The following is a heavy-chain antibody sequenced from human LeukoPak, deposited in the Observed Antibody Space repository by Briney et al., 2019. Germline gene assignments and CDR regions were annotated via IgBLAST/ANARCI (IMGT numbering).Heavy chain of an antibody. CDR2: ISGSGGTT. CDR3: AKQSSYSSTWGCYDY. Sequence: GGSLRLSCAASGFTFRSYAMSWVRQAPGKGLDWASTISGSGGTTYYVDSVKGRFTISRDNSKNTLYLQMNSLRAEDTAVYYCAKQSSYSSTWGCYDYWGQGTLVTVSS. CDR1: GFTFRSYA. D-gene: IGHD6-13*01. V-gene: IGHV3-23*01. J-gene: IGHJ4*02.